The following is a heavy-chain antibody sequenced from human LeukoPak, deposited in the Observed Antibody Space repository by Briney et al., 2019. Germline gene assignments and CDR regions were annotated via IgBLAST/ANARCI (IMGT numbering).Heavy chain of an antibody. D-gene: IGHD6-13*01. V-gene: IGHV3-23*01. J-gene: IGHJ4*02. CDR3: AKAHIGLRPYSSSWYRFDY. CDR1: GLTFSSYA. CDR2: ISGSGGST. Sequence: GGSLRLSCAASGLTFSSYAMSWVRQAPGKGLEWVSAISGSGGSTYYADSVKGRFTLSRDNSKNTLYLQMNSLRAEDTAVYYCAKAHIGLRPYSSSWYRFDYWGQGTLVTVSS.